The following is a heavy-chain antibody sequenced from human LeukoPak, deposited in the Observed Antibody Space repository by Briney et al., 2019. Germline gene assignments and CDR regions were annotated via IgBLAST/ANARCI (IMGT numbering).Heavy chain of an antibody. CDR1: GYTFTSYY. D-gene: IGHD3-22*01. J-gene: IGHJ4*02. Sequence: ASVKVSCKASGYTFTSYYMHWVRQAPGQGLEWMGIINPSGGSTSYAQKFQGRVTMTRDTSTSTVYMELSSLRSEDTAVYYCTKGLGGYYAFDYWGQGTLVTVSS. CDR3: TKGLGGYYAFDY. CDR2: INPSGGST. V-gene: IGHV1-46*01.